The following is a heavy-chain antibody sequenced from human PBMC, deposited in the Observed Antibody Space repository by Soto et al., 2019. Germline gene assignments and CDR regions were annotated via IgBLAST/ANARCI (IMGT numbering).Heavy chain of an antibody. CDR3: TTSDIVVVVAATGTPDAFDI. CDR2: IISKTDGGTT. D-gene: IGHD2-15*01. V-gene: IGHV3-15*01. Sequence: EVQLVESGGGLVKPGGSLRLSCAASGFTFSNAWMSWVRQAPGKGLEWVGRIISKTDGGTTDYAAPVKGRFTISRDDSKNTLYLQMNSLKTEDTAVYYCTTSDIVVVVAATGTPDAFDIWGQGTMVTVSS. J-gene: IGHJ3*02. CDR1: GFTFSNAW.